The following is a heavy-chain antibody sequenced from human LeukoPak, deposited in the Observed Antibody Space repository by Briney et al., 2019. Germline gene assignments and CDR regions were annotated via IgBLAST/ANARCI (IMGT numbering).Heavy chain of an antibody. Sequence: PGGSLRLPCAASGFTLSYYAMSWVRQAPGRGLEWISGISADGGSTYYADSVEGRFTISRDNSKNTLYVQMNSLRAEDTAVYYCAKGPNWGDHWYFDLWGRGTLVTVSS. V-gene: IGHV3-23*01. J-gene: IGHJ2*01. CDR1: GFTLSYYA. D-gene: IGHD7-27*01. CDR3: AKGPNWGDHWYFDL. CDR2: ISADGGST.